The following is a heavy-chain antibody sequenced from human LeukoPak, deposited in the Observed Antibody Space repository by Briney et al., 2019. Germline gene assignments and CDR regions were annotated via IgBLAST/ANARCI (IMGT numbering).Heavy chain of an antibody. CDR1: GFTVSSNY. D-gene: IGHD5-12*01. Sequence: PGGSLRLSCAVSGFTVSSNYMGWVRQAPGKGLEWVGRIKSKTDGGTTDYAAPVKGRFTISRDDSKNTLYLQMNSLKTEDTAVYYCTTPSGYVQDYWGQGTLVTVSS. CDR2: IKSKTDGGTT. V-gene: IGHV3-15*01. CDR3: TTPSGYVQDY. J-gene: IGHJ4*02.